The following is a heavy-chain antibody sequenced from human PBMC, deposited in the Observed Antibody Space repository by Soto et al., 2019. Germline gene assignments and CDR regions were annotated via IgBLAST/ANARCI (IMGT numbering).Heavy chain of an antibody. V-gene: IGHV1-2*04. D-gene: IGHD3-22*01. Sequence: QVQLVQSGAEVKKPGASVKVSCKASGYTFTGYYMHWVRQAPGQGLEWMGWINPNSGGTNYAQKFQGWVTMTRETTISTACMELSRLRSDGTDVYDFARAPRDRSGYPQYYFDYWGQGTLVTVSS. J-gene: IGHJ4*02. CDR2: INPNSGGT. CDR3: ARAPRDRSGYPQYYFDY. CDR1: GYTFTGYY.